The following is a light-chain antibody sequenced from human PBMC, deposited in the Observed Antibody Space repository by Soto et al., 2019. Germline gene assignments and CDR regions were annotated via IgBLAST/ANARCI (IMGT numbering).Light chain of an antibody. J-gene: IGKJ5*01. V-gene: IGKV1-9*01. CDR2: ASS. CDR1: QVSSTS. CDR3: QQLFDSPIT. Sequence: GENVTITCRASQVSSTSLAWYQVKPGKAPKLLIYASSTLESGVPSRFSATVSGTEFSLTITSLQPEDFATYYCQQLFDSPITFGQGTRLEIK.